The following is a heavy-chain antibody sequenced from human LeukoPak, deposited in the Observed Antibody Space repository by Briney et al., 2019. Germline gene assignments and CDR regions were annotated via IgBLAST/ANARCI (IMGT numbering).Heavy chain of an antibody. CDR1: GFTFSNYN. J-gene: IGHJ4*02. Sequence: GGSLRLSCGASGFTFSNYNMNWVRQAPGEGLEWVSSINSRSTYIFYADSVMGRFTISRDNAKNSLFLQMNSLRAEDTAVYYCARDGLVGATALDYWGQGTLDTVSS. CDR2: INSRSTYI. D-gene: IGHD1-26*01. CDR3: ARDGLVGATALDY. V-gene: IGHV3-21*01.